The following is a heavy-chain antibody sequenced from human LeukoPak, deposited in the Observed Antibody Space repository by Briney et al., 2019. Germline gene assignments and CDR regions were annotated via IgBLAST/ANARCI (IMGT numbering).Heavy chain of an antibody. J-gene: IGHJ4*02. D-gene: IGHD2-21*02. CDR1: GFIFSSYW. CDR2: IKQAGSEN. CDR3: ARDRIVVVTSTFDH. V-gene: IGHV3-7*01. Sequence: GGSLRLSCAASGFIFSSYWMTWVRQAPGKGLEWVANIKQAGSENSYVDSVKGRFTISRDNAKNSLYLQINSLRAEDTAVYYCARDRIVVVTSTFDHWGQGTLVTVSS.